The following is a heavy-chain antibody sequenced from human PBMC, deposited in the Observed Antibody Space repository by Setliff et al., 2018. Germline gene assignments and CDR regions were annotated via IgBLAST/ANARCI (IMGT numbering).Heavy chain of an antibody. Sequence: ASVKVSCKASGYTFTAYYMHWVRQAPGQGLEWMGIINPSGGLTRYAQKFQGRVTMTRDTSTSTAYMELRSLKSEDAAIYYCARGIVAYASWYPNKHAYYFYMDVWGNGTTVTVSS. CDR2: INPSGGLT. D-gene: IGHD6-13*01. V-gene: IGHV1-46*01. J-gene: IGHJ6*03. CDR1: GYTFTAYY. CDR3: ARGIVAYASWYPNKHAYYFYMDV.